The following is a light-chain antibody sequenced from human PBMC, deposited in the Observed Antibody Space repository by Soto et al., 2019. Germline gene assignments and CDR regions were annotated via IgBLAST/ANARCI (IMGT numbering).Light chain of an antibody. CDR2: GAS. Sequence: EIGMTQSPSTLSVSPGERATLSCRASQSVSSNLAWSQQKPGQAPRLLIYGASTRATGIPPRFSGSGSGTEFTPTISSLQAEDVAAYDCQPHNNWHLITFGQGTRLEIE. CDR1: QSVSSN. V-gene: IGKV3-15*01. CDR3: QPHNNWHLIT. J-gene: IGKJ5*01.